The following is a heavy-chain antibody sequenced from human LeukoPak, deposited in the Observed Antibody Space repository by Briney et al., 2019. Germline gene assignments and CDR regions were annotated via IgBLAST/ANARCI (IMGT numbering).Heavy chain of an antibody. Sequence: SVKVSCKTSGYTFTTHDINWVRQAPGQGLEWMGRVSAYNGYTNSGRRFQGRVTMTTDTSTNTAYMELRSLRSDDTAVYYCARVGTGTRSFDSWGQGTLVTLSS. CDR1: GYTFTTHD. CDR2: VSAYNGYT. D-gene: IGHD1/OR15-1a*01. V-gene: IGHV1-18*01. J-gene: IGHJ4*02. CDR3: ARVGTGTRSFDS.